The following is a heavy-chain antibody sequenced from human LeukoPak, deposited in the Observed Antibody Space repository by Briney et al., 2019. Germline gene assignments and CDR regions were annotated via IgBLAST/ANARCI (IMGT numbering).Heavy chain of an antibody. CDR3: ARADSSGYNEFDY. Sequence: PSETLSLTCTVSGYSISSSYYWGWIRQPPEKGLEWIGSIFHSGSTYYNPSLKTRVTISVDTSKNRFSLKLTSVTAADTAVYYCARADSSGYNEFDYWGQGTLVTVSS. CDR1: GYSISSSYY. CDR2: IFHSGST. J-gene: IGHJ4*02. V-gene: IGHV4-38-2*02. D-gene: IGHD5-18*01.